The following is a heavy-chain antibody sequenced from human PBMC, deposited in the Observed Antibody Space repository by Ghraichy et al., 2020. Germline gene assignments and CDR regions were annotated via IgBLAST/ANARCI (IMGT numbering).Heavy chain of an antibody. V-gene: IGHV3-23*01. J-gene: IGHJ4*02. Sequence: GESLNISSAVSGLTFRSFAFNWVRQAPGKGLEWVSVIDGGGGRTYYTDSVKGRFTISRDNSKNTLYLQMNSLRAEDTAVYYCAKGRLPGGVDWTFDYWGQGTLVTVSS. CDR1: GLTFRSFA. CDR3: AKGRLPGGVDWTFDY. CDR2: IDGGGGRT. D-gene: IGHD3-9*01.